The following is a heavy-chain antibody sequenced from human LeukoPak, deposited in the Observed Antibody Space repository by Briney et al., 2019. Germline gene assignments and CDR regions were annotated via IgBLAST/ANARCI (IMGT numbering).Heavy chain of an antibody. CDR1: GYTFTDYF. Sequence: ASVKVSCKASGYTFTDYFMHWVRQAPGQGLEWMGRINPNSGGTNYAQKFQDRVTMTRDTSISTAYMDLSRLRSDDTAVYYCARVDYAHAFDIWGQGTMVIVSS. V-gene: IGHV1-2*06. CDR2: INPNSGGT. CDR3: ARVDYAHAFDI. J-gene: IGHJ3*02. D-gene: IGHD4-17*01.